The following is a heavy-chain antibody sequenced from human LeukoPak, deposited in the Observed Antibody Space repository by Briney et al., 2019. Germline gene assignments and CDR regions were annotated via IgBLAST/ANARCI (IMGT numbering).Heavy chain of an antibody. J-gene: IGHJ3*02. V-gene: IGHV3-9*01. Sequence: GGSLRLSCAASGFTFDDYAMHWVRQAPGKGLEWVSGISWNSGSIGYADSVKGRFTISRDNAKNSLYLQMNSLRAEDTALYHCARDRSWSTDAFDIWGQGTMVTVSS. CDR1: GFTFDDYA. CDR3: ARDRSWSTDAFDI. CDR2: ISWNSGSI. D-gene: IGHD6-13*01.